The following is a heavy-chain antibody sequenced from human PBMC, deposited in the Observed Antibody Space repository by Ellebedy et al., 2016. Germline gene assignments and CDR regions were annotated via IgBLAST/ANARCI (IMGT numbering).Heavy chain of an antibody. CDR2: IYYTGAT. Sequence: SETLSLXCTVSGTSVTSSSYHWACIRQPPGKGLEWIGSIYYTGATDYSPSLKSRATISVDTSKNHFSLKLTSVSVADTAVYYCASIVGARPPGTWGQGTLVTVSS. J-gene: IGHJ4*02. CDR3: ASIVGARPPGT. D-gene: IGHD1-26*01. V-gene: IGHV4-39*07. CDR1: GTSVTSSSYH.